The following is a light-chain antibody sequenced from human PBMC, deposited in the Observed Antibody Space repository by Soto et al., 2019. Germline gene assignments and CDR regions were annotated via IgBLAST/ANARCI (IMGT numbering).Light chain of an antibody. V-gene: IGKV3-15*01. CDR2: GAS. J-gene: IGKJ4*01. CDR1: HRVSSY. Sequence: EILMTQSPAPLSVSPGKRATLSCGASHRVSSYLDWYQQKPGQAPRLVIYGASTRATGIPARVSGSGSGTELTITISSMKSEDVEVHYCQQYNNSPLTFGAGTKVDI. CDR3: QQYNNSPLT.